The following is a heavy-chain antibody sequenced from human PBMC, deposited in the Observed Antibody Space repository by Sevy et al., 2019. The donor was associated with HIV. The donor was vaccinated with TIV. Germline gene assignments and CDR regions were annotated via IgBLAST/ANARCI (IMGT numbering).Heavy chain of an antibody. CDR3: ARVHDSGGRGSADY. CDR2: ICGSGVYE. V-gene: IGHV3-21*01. CDR1: GFSFNTYT. Sequence: GGSLRLSCAASGFSFNTYTFYWVRQAPGEGLEWISSICGSGVYEYYADSVRGRFTISRDNAKNSLSLQMKGLRVEDTGVYYCARVHDSGGRGSADYWGQGTRVTVSS. J-gene: IGHJ4*01. D-gene: IGHD1-26*01.